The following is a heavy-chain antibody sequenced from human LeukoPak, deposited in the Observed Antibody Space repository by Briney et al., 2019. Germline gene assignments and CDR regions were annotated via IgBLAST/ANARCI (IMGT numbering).Heavy chain of an antibody. J-gene: IGHJ4*02. D-gene: IGHD2-2*01. Sequence: SETLSLTCTVSGGSISGSSYYWGWIRQPPGKGLEWIGSIYYSGSTYYNPSLKSRVTISVDTSKNQFSLKLSSVTAADTAVYYCAILPGYCSSTSCYHFDYWGQGTLVTVSS. CDR3: AILPGYCSSTSCYHFDY. CDR1: GGSISGSSYY. CDR2: IYYSGST. V-gene: IGHV4-39*07.